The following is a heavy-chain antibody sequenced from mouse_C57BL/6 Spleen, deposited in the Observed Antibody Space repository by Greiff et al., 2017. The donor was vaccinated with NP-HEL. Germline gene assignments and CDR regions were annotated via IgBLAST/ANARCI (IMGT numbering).Heavy chain of an antibody. V-gene: IGHV1-82*01. CDR3: ARGGLGYYFDY. D-gene: IGHD4-1*01. J-gene: IGHJ2*01. CDR1: GYAFSSSW. CDR2: IYPGDGDT. Sequence: QVQLQQSGPELVKPGASVKISCKASGYAFSSSWMNWVKPRPGKGLEWIGRIYPGDGDTNYNGKFKGKATLTADKSSSTAYMQLSSLTSEDSAVYFCARGGLGYYFDYWGQGTTLTVSS.